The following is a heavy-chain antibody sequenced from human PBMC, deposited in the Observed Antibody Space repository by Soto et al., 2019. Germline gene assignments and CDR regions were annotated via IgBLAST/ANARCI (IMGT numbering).Heavy chain of an antibody. V-gene: IGHV4-59*01. CDR1: GGSISSSY. CDR2: IYDDGSA. CDR3: ARDKYCSGGSCRKNWFDP. D-gene: IGHD2-15*01. Sequence: PSETLSLTCTVSGGSISSSYWSWIRQPPGKGLEWLAYIYDDGSANYNPSLKSRATISLDMSKNQFSLKLTSVTAADTAVYYCARDKYCSGGSCRKNWFDPWGQGTLVTSPQ. J-gene: IGHJ5*02.